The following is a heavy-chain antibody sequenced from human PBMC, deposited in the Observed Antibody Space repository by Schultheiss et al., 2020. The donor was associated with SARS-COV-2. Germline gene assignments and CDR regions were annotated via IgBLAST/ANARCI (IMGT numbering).Heavy chain of an antibody. CDR1: GGSFSGYY. CDR3: AREPGSTSYAFDI. Sequence: SETLSLTCAVYGGSFSGYYWSWIRQPPGKRLEWIGEINHSGSTNYNPSLKSRVTISVDTSKNQFSLKLSSVTAADTAVYYCAREPGSTSYAFDIWGQGTTVTVSS. J-gene: IGHJ3*02. CDR2: INHSGST. D-gene: IGHD2-2*01. V-gene: IGHV4-34*01.